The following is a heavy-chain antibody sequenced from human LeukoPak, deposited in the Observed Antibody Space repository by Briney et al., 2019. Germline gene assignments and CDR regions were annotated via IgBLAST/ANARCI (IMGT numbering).Heavy chain of an antibody. Sequence: PSETLSLTCTVSGGAIRRYLWSWIRQPPGKGLEWIGNVYFTGSANNNPSLKSRVTISADTSKNQFSLKLSSVTAADTAVYYCARRSPDWMEWFFDSWGQGALVTVSS. CDR3: ARRSPDWMEWFFDS. CDR1: GGAIRRYL. V-gene: IGHV4-59*08. CDR2: VYFTGSA. J-gene: IGHJ4*02. D-gene: IGHD3-3*01.